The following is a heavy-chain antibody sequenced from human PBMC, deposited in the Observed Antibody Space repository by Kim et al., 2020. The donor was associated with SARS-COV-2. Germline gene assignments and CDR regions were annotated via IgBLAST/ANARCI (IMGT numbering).Heavy chain of an antibody. CDR1: GGSISSYY. CDR2: IYYSGST. D-gene: IGHD6-13*01. V-gene: IGHV4-59*01. Sequence: SETLSLTCTVSGGSISSYYWSWIRQPPGKGLEWIGYIYYSGSTKYNPSLKSRVTISVDTSKNQFSLKVSSVTAADAAVYYCARDRGYSSSWSDFDNWGQGTLVTVSS. J-gene: IGHJ4*02. CDR3: ARDRGYSSSWSDFDN.